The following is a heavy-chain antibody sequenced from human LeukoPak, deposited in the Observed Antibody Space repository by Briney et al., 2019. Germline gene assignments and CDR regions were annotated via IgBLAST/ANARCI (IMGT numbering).Heavy chain of an antibody. V-gene: IGHV1-18*01. CDR2: ISVYNGNT. J-gene: IGHJ4*02. CDR3: ARDGAGTTVTTLDY. D-gene: IGHD4-17*01. Sequence: GASVKVSCKASGYTFTSYGISWVRQAPGQGLEWMGWISVYNGNTNYAQKLQGRVTMTTDTSTSTAYMELRSLRSDDTAVYYCARDGAGTTVTTLDYWGQGTLVTVSS. CDR1: GYTFTSYG.